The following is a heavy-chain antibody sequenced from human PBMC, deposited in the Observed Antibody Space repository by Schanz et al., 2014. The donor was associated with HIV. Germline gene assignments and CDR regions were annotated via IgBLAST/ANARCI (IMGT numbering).Heavy chain of an antibody. CDR2: ISYDGSKK. CDR1: GLSLTNSA. D-gene: IGHD3-9*01. CDR3: AREFEFRSQNTGLIGYYKVLGPPHY. Sequence: QVQLVESGGGVVQPGASLRLSCTGSGLSLTNSAVHWVRQAPGKGLEWVTFISYDGSKKYYAESVKGRFTISRDTSKNTVYLQMTSLRPGDTATYFCAREFEFRSQNTGLIGYYKVLGPPHYWGQGTLVTVSS. V-gene: IGHV3-30-3*01. J-gene: IGHJ4*02.